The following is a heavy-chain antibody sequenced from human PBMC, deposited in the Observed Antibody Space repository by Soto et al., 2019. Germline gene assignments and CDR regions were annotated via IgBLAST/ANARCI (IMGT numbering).Heavy chain of an antibody. J-gene: IGHJ6*02. V-gene: IGHV3-21*01. Sequence: PGGSLRLSCAASGFTFSSYSMNWVRQAPGKGLEWVSSISSSSSYIYYADSVKGRFTISRDNAKNSLYLQMNSLRAEDTAVYYCARGGAGDQYCYGSGSYWDYYGMDVWGQGTTGTVSS. CDR3: ARGGAGDQYCYGSGSYWDYYGMDV. D-gene: IGHD3-10*01. CDR1: GFTFSSYS. CDR2: ISSSSSYI.